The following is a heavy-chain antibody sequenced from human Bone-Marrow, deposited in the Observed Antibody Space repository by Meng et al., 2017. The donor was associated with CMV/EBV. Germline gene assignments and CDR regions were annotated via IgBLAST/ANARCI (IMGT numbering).Heavy chain of an antibody. CDR3: ARDRGPAKHKPLPLDY. CDR1: GYTFTSYY. V-gene: IGHV1-46*01. J-gene: IGHJ4*02. D-gene: IGHD2-2*01. Sequence: ASVKGSCKASGYTFTSYYMHWVRQAPGQGLEWMGIINPSGGSTSYAQKFQGRVTMTRDTSTSTVYMELRSLRSDDTAVYYCARDRGPAKHKPLPLDYWGQGTLVTVSS. CDR2: INPSGGST.